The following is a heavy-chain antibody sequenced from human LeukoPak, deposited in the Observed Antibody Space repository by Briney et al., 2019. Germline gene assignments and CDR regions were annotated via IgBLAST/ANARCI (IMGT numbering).Heavy chain of an antibody. CDR2: IDTSGTGT. J-gene: IGHJ4*02. V-gene: IGHV3-23*05. D-gene: IGHD4-17*01. CDR3: MGTTDY. Sequence: GGSLRLSCAASGFTFSSYDMSWVRQAPGEGLEWVSAIDTSGTGTYYTDSVKGRFTISRDNSKNRLYLQMNSLRVEDTAVYYCMGTTDYWGQGTLVTVSS. CDR1: GFTFSSYD.